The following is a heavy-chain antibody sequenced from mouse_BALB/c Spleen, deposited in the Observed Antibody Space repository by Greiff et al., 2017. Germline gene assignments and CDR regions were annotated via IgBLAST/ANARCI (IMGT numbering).Heavy chain of an antibody. CDR2: INPSTGYT. CDR3: ARRPWFAY. CDR1: GYTFTSYW. Sequence: QVQLQQSGAELAKPGASVKMSCKASGYTFTSYWMHWVKQRPGQGLEWIGYINPSTGYTEYNQKFKDKATLTADKSSSTAYMQLSSLTSEDSAVYYCARRPWFAYWGQGTLVTVSA. V-gene: IGHV1-7*01. J-gene: IGHJ3*01.